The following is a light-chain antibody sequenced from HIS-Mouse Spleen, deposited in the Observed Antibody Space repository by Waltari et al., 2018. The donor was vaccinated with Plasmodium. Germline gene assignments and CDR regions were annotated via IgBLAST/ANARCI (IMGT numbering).Light chain of an antibody. Sequence: SYELTQPPSVSVSPGQTARITCSGDALPKKYAYWYQPKQGQAPGRVIYEDSKRPSGIPERFSGSSSGTMATLTISGAQVEDEADYYCYSTDSSGNHRVFGGGTKLTVL. CDR3: YSTDSSGNHRV. V-gene: IGLV3-10*01. CDR2: EDS. CDR1: ALPKKY. J-gene: IGLJ3*02.